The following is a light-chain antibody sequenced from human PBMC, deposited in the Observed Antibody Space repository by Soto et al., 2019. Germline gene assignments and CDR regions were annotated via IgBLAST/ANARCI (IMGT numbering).Light chain of an antibody. V-gene: IGLV2-14*01. CDR2: DVS. CDR1: SSDVGGYNY. J-gene: IGLJ1*01. CDR3: SSYITSNTRQIV. Sequence: QSVLTQPASVSESPGQSITIPCTETSSDVGGYNYVSWYQQHPGKAPKFMIYDVSNRPSGVSNRFSGSKSGNTASLTISGLQAEDEADYYCSSYITSNTRQIVFGTRTKVTVL.